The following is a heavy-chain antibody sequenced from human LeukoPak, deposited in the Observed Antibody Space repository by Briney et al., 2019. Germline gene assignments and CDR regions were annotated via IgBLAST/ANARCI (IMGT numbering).Heavy chain of an antibody. Sequence: ASQTLSLTCTVSGGSISSGDYYWSWIRQPPGKGLERIGYIYGRESTHYDPSRRSRVTISKDTSKIQFSLKLTSVTAADTAVYDCARNVGWYSHDNWGQGTLVTVSS. D-gene: IGHD6-19*01. V-gene: IGHV4-30-4*01. CDR1: GGSISSGDYY. J-gene: IGHJ4*02. CDR2: IYGREST. CDR3: ARNVGWYSHDN.